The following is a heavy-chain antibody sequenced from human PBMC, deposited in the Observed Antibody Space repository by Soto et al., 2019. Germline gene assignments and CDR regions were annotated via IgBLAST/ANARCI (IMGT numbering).Heavy chain of an antibody. J-gene: IGHJ4*02. Sequence: EVQLLESGGGLVQPGGYLRLSCAASGFTFSSYAMSWVRQAPGKGLEWVSAMSGSGGSTYYADSVKGRFHISRDNSKNQLYLQMNSLRAEDTSVYYSAYSSTPFDYWGQGTLVTVSS. CDR3: AYSSTPFDY. D-gene: IGHD6-13*01. CDR2: MSGSGGST. V-gene: IGHV3-23*01. CDR1: GFTFSSYA.